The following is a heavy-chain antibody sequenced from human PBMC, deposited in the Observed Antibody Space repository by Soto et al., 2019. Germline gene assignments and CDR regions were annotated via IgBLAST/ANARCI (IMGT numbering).Heavy chain of an antibody. CDR3: ARGYSSSSPVYYYGMDV. Sequence: TLSLTCAVYGGSFSGYYWSWIRQPPGKGLEWIGEINHSGSTNYNPSLKSRVTISVDTSKNQFSLKLSSVTAADTAVYYCARGYSSSSPVYYYGMDVWAQGTTVTVSS. CDR2: INHSGST. J-gene: IGHJ6*02. V-gene: IGHV4-34*01. D-gene: IGHD6-6*01. CDR1: GGSFSGYY.